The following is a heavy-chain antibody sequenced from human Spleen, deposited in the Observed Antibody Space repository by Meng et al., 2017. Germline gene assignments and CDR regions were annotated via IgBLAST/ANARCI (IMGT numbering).Heavy chain of an antibody. D-gene: IGHD5-24*01. CDR2: INTHYGGT. CDR1: GYTFGDYF. V-gene: IGHV1-2*06. J-gene: IGHJ4*02. Sequence: ASVQVSCKDSGYTFGDYFIHWVRQDPGQRPEWMGRINTHYGGTDYAQKFQARVTMTRDTSTSTASMDLRRLESDDTAVYYCARDQEMASIWYWGQGTLVTVSS. CDR3: ARDQEMASIWY.